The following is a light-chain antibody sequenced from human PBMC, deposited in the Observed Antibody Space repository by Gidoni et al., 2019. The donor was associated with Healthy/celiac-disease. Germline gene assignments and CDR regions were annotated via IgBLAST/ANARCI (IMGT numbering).Light chain of an antibody. CDR1: QSVSSN. V-gene: IGKV3-15*01. Sequence: EIVMTQSPATLSVSPGERTTLSCRASQSVSSNVAWYQQKPGQAPRLLIYGASTRATGIPARFSGSGSGTEFTLTISSLQSEDFAVYYCQKYNNWLFGGGTKVEIK. CDR2: GAS. J-gene: IGKJ4*01. CDR3: QKYNNWL.